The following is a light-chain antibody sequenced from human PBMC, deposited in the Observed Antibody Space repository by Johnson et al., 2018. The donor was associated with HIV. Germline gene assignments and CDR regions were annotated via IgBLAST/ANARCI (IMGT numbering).Light chain of an antibody. V-gene: IGLV1-51*02. CDR3: GTWDNSLSTGAV. CDR2: KNN. Sequence: SVLTQPPSVSAAPGQKVTISCSGSSSTIGNNYVSWYQVLPGTAPKLLIYKNNERPSGIPDRFSGSKSGTSATLAIAGLQTGDEADYYCGTWDNSLSTGAVFGTGTKVTVL. J-gene: IGLJ1*01. CDR1: SSTIGNNY.